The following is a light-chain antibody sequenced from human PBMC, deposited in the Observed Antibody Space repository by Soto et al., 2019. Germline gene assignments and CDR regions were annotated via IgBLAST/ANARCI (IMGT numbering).Light chain of an antibody. CDR3: NAQADNGKHV. J-gene: IGLJ1*01. Sequence: QYVLTQPPSASGSPGQSVTISCTGNSTNVGHSSFITWYQQHPGKGPKLIIYEVSKRPSGVPDRFSGSKSGNTASLSVSGLQDEDEADYFCNAQADNGKHVFGTGTKLTGL. CDR2: EVS. CDR1: STNVGHSSF. V-gene: IGLV2-8*01.